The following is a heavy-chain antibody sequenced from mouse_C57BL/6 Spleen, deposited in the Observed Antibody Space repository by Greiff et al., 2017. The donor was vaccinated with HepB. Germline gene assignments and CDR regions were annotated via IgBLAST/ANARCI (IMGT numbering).Heavy chain of an antibody. CDR1: GFTFSDYG. V-gene: IGHV5-17*01. CDR3: ATIWDPYAMDY. D-gene: IGHD4-1*01. CDR2: ISSGSSTI. Sequence: EVQRVESGGGLVKPGGSLKLSCAASGFTFSDYGMHWVRQAPEKGLEWVAYISSGSSTIYYADTVKGRFTISRDNAKNTLFLQMTSLRSEDTAMYYCATIWDPYAMDYWGQGTSVTVSS. J-gene: IGHJ4*01.